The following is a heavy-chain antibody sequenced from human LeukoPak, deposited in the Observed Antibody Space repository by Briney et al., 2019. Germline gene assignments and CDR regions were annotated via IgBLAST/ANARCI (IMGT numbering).Heavy chain of an antibody. V-gene: IGHV4-38-2*02. J-gene: IGHJ4*02. Sequence: SETLSLTCSVSGDSITGYYWGWIRQPPGKGLEWIGSFYHDGTTYYNPSLKSRVTISVDPSKEQFFLKLRFVTAADTAVYYCASRSVTVTTYYFDIWGQGALVAVSS. CDR2: FYHDGTT. CDR3: ASRSVTVTTYYFDI. D-gene: IGHD4-17*01. CDR1: GDSITGYY.